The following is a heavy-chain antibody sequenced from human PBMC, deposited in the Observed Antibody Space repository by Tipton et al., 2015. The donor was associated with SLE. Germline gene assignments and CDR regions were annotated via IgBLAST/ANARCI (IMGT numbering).Heavy chain of an antibody. Sequence: SLRLSCAASGFTFTTYWMNWVRQAPGAGLEWVANINHDGSEKHYLDSVKGRFAISRDNANDSLFLQLNSLRAEDTAVYYCVREAHFDFWSGYSFPYNYLMDVWGKGTTVTVSS. V-gene: IGHV3-7*01. CDR1: GFTFTTYW. CDR2: INHDGSEK. J-gene: IGHJ6*03. D-gene: IGHD3-3*01. CDR3: VREAHFDFWSGYSFPYNYLMDV.